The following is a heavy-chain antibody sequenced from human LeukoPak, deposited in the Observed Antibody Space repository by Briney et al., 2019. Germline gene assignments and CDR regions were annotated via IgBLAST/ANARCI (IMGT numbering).Heavy chain of an antibody. J-gene: IGHJ4*02. CDR3: AKDRSDNTTWYVGSH. D-gene: IGHD6-13*01. V-gene: IGHV3-23*01. Sequence: GGSLRLSCTASGFTFNTYAMSWVRQAPGKGLEWVSGISGSGDSTNYAESVKGRFTISRDNSKNTLYLQMNSLRAEDTAVYYCAKDRSDNTTWYVGSHWGQGTLVTVSS. CDR1: GFTFNTYA. CDR2: ISGSGDST.